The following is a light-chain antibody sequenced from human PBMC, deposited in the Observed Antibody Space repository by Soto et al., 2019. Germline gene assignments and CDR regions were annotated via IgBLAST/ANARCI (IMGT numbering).Light chain of an antibody. CDR1: QSVSSIY. Sequence: EIVLTQSPGTLSLSPGERATLSCRASQSVSSIYLAWYQQKPGQAPRLLIYGASSRATGIPDRFSGSGSGTDFTLPISRLEPEDFAVYYCQQYGSSRWTFGQGTKVEI. J-gene: IGKJ1*01. CDR3: QQYGSSRWT. V-gene: IGKV3-20*01. CDR2: GAS.